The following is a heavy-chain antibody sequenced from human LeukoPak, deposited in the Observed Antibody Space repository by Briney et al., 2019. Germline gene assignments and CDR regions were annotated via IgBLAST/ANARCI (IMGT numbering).Heavy chain of an antibody. Sequence: ASVKVSCKASGYTFTSYDINWVRQATGQGLEWMGWMNPNSGNTGYAQKFQGRVTMTRNTSISTAYMELSSLRSEDTAVYYCARQTMVRGVMSDYWGQGTLVTVSS. D-gene: IGHD3-10*01. CDR1: GYTFTSYD. CDR3: ARQTMVRGVMSDY. J-gene: IGHJ4*02. CDR2: MNPNSGNT. V-gene: IGHV1-8*01.